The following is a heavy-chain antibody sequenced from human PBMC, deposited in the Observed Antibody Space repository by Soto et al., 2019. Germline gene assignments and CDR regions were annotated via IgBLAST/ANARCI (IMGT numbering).Heavy chain of an antibody. CDR2: IDPSDSYT. CDR3: ARRNGLGNYDYYGMDV. D-gene: IGHD6-19*01. CDR1: GYSFTSYW. J-gene: IGHJ6*02. Sequence: LGESLKISCKGSGYSFTSYWISWVRQMPGKGLEWMGRIDPSDSYTNYSPSFQGHVTISADKSISTAYLQWSSLKASDTAMYYCARRNGLGNYDYYGMDVWGQGTTVTVSS. V-gene: IGHV5-10-1*01.